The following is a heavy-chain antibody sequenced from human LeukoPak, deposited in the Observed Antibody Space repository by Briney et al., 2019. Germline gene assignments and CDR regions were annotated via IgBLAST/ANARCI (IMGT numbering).Heavy chain of an antibody. V-gene: IGHV3-30*01. Sequence: HPGGSLRLSCAASGFTFSSYAMRWVRQAPGKGLEWVAVISYDGSNKYYADSVKGRFTISRDNSKNTLYLQMNSLRAEGTAVYYCPLGATSGFDYWAQGTLVTVSS. CDR2: ISYDGSNK. J-gene: IGHJ4*02. CDR1: GFTFSSYA. D-gene: IGHD1-26*01. CDR3: PLGATSGFDY.